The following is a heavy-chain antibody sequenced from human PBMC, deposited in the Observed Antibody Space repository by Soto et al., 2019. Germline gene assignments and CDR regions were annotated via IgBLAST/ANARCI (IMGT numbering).Heavy chain of an antibody. J-gene: IGHJ5*02. CDR2: IYYSGST. Sequence: SETLSLTCTVSGGSISSGDYYWSWIRQPPGKGLEWIGYIYYSGSTYYNPSLKSRVTISVDTSKNQFSLKLSSVIAADTAVYYCARAKIPGTRFDPWGQGTLVTVSS. CDR3: ARAKIPGTRFDP. V-gene: IGHV4-30-4*01. CDR1: GGSISSGDYY. D-gene: IGHD1-1*01.